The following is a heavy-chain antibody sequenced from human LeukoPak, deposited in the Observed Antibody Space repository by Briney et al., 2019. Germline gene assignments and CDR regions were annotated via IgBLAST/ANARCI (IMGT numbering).Heavy chain of an antibody. V-gene: IGHV3-23*01. CDR3: AKQGFGC. CDR2: ISGSADNT. CDR1: GFNFNNAW. Sequence: PGGSLRLSCTTSGFNFNNAWMNWVRQAPGEGLEWVSTISGSADNTNYAEAVKGRFTISRDNSKNTMYLQMNSLRAEDTAVYYCAKQGFGCWGQGTLVTVSS. J-gene: IGHJ4*02.